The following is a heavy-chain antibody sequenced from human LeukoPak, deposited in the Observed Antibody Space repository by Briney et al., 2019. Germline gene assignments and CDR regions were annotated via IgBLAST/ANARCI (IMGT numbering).Heavy chain of an antibody. D-gene: IGHD6-19*01. CDR3: AGGGQWRVYDY. CDR2: IYYSGST. J-gene: IGHJ4*02. Sequence: SETLSLTCTVPGGSITSYYWSWIRQPPGKGLEWIGHIYYSGSTNYNPSLKSRVTISIDTSKNQFSLELSSVTAADTAVYYCAGGGQWRVYDYWGQGTLVSVSS. V-gene: IGHV4-59*01. CDR1: GGSITSYY.